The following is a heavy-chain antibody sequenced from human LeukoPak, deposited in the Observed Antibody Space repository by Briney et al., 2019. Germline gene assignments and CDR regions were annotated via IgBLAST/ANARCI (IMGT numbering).Heavy chain of an antibody. V-gene: IGHV3-7*01. CDR3: ATTLTVATAGYF. CDR2: VQQEGSEK. CDR1: GFTFSSYA. Sequence: PGGSLRLSCAASGFTFSSYAMSWVRQAPGKGLEWVANVQQEGSEKYYVDSVKGRFTISRDNAKNSVFLEMNSLRAEDTATYYCATTLTVATAGYFWGQGTLVTVSS. D-gene: IGHD6-13*01. J-gene: IGHJ4*02.